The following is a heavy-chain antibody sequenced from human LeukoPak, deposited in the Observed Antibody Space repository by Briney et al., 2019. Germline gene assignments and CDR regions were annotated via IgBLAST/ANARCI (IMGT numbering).Heavy chain of an antibody. CDR2: INHSGST. CDR1: GGSFSGYY. V-gene: IGHV4-34*01. Sequence: SETLSLTCAVYGGSFSGYYWSWIRQPPGKGLEWIGEINHSGSTNYNPSLKSRVTISVDTSKNQFSLKLSSVTAADTAVYYCARHSPLNYFWSGYAWFDPWGQGTLVTVSS. D-gene: IGHD3-3*01. CDR3: ARHSPLNYFWSGYAWFDP. J-gene: IGHJ5*02.